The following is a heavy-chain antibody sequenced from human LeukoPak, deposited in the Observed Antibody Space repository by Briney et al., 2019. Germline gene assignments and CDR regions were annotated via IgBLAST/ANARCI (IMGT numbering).Heavy chain of an antibody. CDR2: IYYSGST. Sequence: SETLSLTCTVSGGSISSYYWNWIRHPPGKGLEWIGYIYYSGSTNYNPSLKSRVTISADTSKNQFSLKLSSVTAADTAVYYCARGADSSGYYSIFYFDYWGQGTLVTVSS. CDR3: ARGADSSGYYSIFYFDY. CDR1: GGSISSYY. J-gene: IGHJ4*02. D-gene: IGHD3-22*01. V-gene: IGHV4-59*01.